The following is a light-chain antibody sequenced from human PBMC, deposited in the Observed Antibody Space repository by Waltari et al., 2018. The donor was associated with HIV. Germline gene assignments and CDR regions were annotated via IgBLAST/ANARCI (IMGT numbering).Light chain of an antibody. CDR2: VAS. V-gene: IGKV1-39*01. CDR3: QQSYTIPPIT. CDR1: QSVSTY. Sequence: DVQMTQSPTSLSASVGDRVTITCRASQSVSTYLNRYQQKPGQAPKLLIYVASTLHRGVPSRFSCNGSVTEFTLTISSLQPEDVATYYCQQSYTIPPITFGQGTRLEIK. J-gene: IGKJ5*01.